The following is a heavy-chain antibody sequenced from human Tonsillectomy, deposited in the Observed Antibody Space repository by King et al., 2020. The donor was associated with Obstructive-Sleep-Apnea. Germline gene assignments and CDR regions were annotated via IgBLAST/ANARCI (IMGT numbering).Heavy chain of an antibody. V-gene: IGHV1-18*04. D-gene: IGHD6-13*01. J-gene: IGHJ4*02. Sequence: QLVQSGAEVKKPGASVKVSCKASGYTFTSYGISWVRQAPGQGLEWMGWISAYNGNTNYAQKLQGRVTMTTDTSTSTAYMELRGLRSDDTAVYYCACDRAFVAAAGIPVNYWGQGTLVTVSS. CDR1: GYTFTSYG. CDR2: ISAYNGNT. CDR3: ACDRAFVAAAGIPVNY.